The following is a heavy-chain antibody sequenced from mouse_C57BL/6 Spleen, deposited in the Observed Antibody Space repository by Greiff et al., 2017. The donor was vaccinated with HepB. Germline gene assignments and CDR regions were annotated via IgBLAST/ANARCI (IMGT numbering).Heavy chain of an antibody. Sequence: QVQLKESGPGLVQPSQSLSITCTVSGFSLTSYGVHWVRQSPGKGLEWLGVIWSGGSTDYNAAFISRLSISKDNSKSQVFFKMNSLQADDTAIYYCASPLVTTLLSYAMDYWGQGTSVTVSS. CDR1: GFSLTSYG. J-gene: IGHJ4*01. CDR3: ASPLVTTLLSYAMDY. V-gene: IGHV2-2*01. D-gene: IGHD2-1*01. CDR2: IWSGGST.